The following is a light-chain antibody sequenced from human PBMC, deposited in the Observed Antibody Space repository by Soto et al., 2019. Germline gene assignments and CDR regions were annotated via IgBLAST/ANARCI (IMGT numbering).Light chain of an antibody. J-gene: IGLJ3*02. CDR2: LNNDGSH. CDR1: TGHSHYA. V-gene: IGLV4-69*01. CDR3: QTWGTGINWV. Sequence: QSVLTQSPSASASLGASVKLTCTLSTGHSHYAVAWHQQQAEKGPRFLMTLNNDGSHYRGDGIPDRFSGSSSGTERYLTISSLQSDDEADYFCQTWGTGINWVFGAGTKLTV.